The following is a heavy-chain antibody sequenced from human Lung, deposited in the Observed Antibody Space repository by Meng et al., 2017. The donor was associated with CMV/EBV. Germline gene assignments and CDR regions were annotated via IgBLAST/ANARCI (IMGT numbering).Heavy chain of an antibody. Sequence: GESXKISCAASGFTFSDYFMRWIRQAPGKGLEWVSYNSSSGTTIYYADSVKGRFTISRDNAKSSLFLQMNSLRVEDTAVYYCAREPFFWGAAPRAPRNGLDVXGQGXSVTVSS. J-gene: IGHJ6*02. CDR3: AREPFFWGAAPRAPRNGLDV. V-gene: IGHV3-11*01. D-gene: IGHD3-16*01. CDR1: GFTFSDYF. CDR2: NSSSGTTI.